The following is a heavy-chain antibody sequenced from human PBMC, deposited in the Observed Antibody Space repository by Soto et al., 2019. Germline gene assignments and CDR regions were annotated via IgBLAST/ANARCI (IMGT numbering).Heavy chain of an antibody. CDR2: IYYSGST. Sequence: SETLSLTCTVSGGSISSGDYYWSWIRQPPGKGLEWIGYIYYSGSTYYNPSLKSRVTISVDTSKNQFSLKLSSVTAADTAVYYCAGRQYYYDSSGYRDWGQGTLVTVSS. J-gene: IGHJ4*02. CDR3: AGRQYYYDSSGYRD. CDR1: GGSISSGDYY. D-gene: IGHD3-22*01. V-gene: IGHV4-30-4*01.